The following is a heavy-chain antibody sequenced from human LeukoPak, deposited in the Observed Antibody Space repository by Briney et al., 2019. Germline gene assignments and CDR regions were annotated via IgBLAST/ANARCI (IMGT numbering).Heavy chain of an antibody. CDR3: ARASRGYCSSTSCSENFDY. J-gene: IGHJ4*02. CDR1: GGSISSGGYY. CDR2: IYYSGST. V-gene: IGHV4-31*03. D-gene: IGHD2-2*01. Sequence: PSETLSLTCTVSGGSISSGGYYWSWIRQHPGKGLEWIGYIYYSGSTYYNPSLKSRVTISVDTSKNQFSLKLSSVTAADTAVYYCARASRGYCSSTSCSENFDYWGQGTLVTVSS.